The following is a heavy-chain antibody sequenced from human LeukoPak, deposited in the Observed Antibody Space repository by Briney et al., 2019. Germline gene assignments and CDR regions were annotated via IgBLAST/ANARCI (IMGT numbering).Heavy chain of an antibody. CDR1: GFSFRNAW. CDR2: IKSKTDGGTI. CDR3: ASQHVTVIAAALDV. Sequence: PGGSLRLSCAVSGFSFRNAWMRWVRQAPGKELEWVGRIKSKTDGGTIDYAAPVKGRFTISRDDSKNTVYLEMNSLKTEDTGVYYCASQHVTVIAAALDVWGQGTTVTVSS. J-gene: IGHJ6*02. V-gene: IGHV3-15*01. D-gene: IGHD2-15*01.